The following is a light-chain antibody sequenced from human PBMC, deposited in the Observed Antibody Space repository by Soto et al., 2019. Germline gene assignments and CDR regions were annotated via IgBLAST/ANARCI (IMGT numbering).Light chain of an antibody. CDR1: SSDVGTYDY. CDR3: CSFSTSGTHV. CDR2: DVN. Sequence: QSALTQPASVSGSPGQSITISCTGTSSDVGTYDYVSWHQQHPGKAPKLIIYDVNNRPSGVSSRFSGSKSGNTASLTISGLQAEDEAVYYCCSFSTSGTHVFGTGTKVTVL. V-gene: IGLV2-14*01. J-gene: IGLJ1*01.